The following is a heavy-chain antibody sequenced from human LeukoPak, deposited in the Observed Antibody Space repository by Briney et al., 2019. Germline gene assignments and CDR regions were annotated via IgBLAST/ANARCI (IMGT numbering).Heavy chain of an antibody. CDR1: GFIFGDYP. J-gene: IGHJ5*02. V-gene: IGHV3-49*03. Sequence: PGGSLRLSCRVSGFIFGDYPMSWFRQAPGKGLEWVGFIGSKRYGGTTEYAASVKGRFTISRDDSKSIAYLQMDSLKTEDTAVYYCTRDSEEGGAIQLWLRGSHWFDPWGQGTMVTVSS. CDR3: TRDSEEGGAIQLWLRGSHWFDP. CDR2: IGSKRYGGTT. D-gene: IGHD5-18*01.